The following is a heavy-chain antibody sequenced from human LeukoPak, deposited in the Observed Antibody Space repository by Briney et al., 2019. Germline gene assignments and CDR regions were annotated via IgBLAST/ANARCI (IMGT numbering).Heavy chain of an antibody. Sequence: GGSLRLSCAASGFTFTSYWMHWVRQAPGKGLVWLSRINSDGTITSYADSLEGRFTISRDNAKNTVYLQMNRLRAEDTAVYYCARPGVGFDYWGQGALVTVSS. CDR1: GFTFTSYW. CDR3: ARPGVGFDY. J-gene: IGHJ4*02. CDR2: INSDGTIT. V-gene: IGHV3-74*01.